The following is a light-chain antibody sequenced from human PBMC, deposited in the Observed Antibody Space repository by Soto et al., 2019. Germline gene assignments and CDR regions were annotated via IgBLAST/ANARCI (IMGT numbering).Light chain of an antibody. CDR3: QSYDSSLSGSVV. J-gene: IGLJ2*01. V-gene: IGLV1-40*01. Sequence: QSVLTQPPSVSGAPGQRGTISCTGSSSNIGAGYDVHWYQPLPGTAPKLLIYGNSNRPSGVPDRFSGSKSGTSASLAITGLQAEDEADYYCQSYDSSLSGSVVFGGGTKLTVL. CDR1: SSNIGAGYD. CDR2: GNS.